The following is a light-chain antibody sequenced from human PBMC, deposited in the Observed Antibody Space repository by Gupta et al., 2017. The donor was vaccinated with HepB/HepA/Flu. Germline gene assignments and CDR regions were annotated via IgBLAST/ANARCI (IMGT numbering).Light chain of an antibody. Sequence: DIHMTPSPSSLSASVGDRVTITCRASQSISSYLNWYQQKPGKAPKLLIYAASSWQSGVTSRFSGSGCGTDVTLTISSRQPEDFATYYCQQSDSTPPYTFGQGTKVEIK. CDR2: AAS. V-gene: IGKV1-39*01. J-gene: IGKJ2*01. CDR3: QQSDSTPPYT. CDR1: QSISSY.